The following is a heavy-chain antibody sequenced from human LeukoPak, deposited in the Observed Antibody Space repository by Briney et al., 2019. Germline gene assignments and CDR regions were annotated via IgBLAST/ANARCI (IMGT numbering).Heavy chain of an antibody. CDR3: AKDFGD. V-gene: IGHV3-7*03. J-gene: IGHJ4*02. D-gene: IGHD3-10*01. CDR1: GFTFSRYW. CDR2: INQDESAK. Sequence: GGSLRLSCAASGFTFSRYWMSWVRQAPGKGLEWVASINQDESAKHYVDSVKGRFSISRDNSKNTVYLQMNSLRAEDTAVYYCAKDFGDWGQGTLVTVSS.